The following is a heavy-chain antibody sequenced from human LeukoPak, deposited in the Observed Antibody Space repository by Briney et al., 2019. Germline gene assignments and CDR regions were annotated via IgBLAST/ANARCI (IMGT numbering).Heavy chain of an antibody. Sequence: LGESLKISCKGSGYTFTSSWIAWVRQMPGKGLEWMGIIYPGDYATRYSPSFQGQATISADKSISTAYLQWSSLKASDSAMYYCARSLKNCGGDCSLGYWGQGTLVTVSS. V-gene: IGHV5-51*01. J-gene: IGHJ4*02. CDR3: ARSLKNCGGDCSLGY. D-gene: IGHD2-21*02. CDR2: IYPGDYAT. CDR1: GYTFTSSW.